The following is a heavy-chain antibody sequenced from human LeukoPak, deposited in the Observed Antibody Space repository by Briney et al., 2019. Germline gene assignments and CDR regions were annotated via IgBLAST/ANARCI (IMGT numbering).Heavy chain of an antibody. CDR1: GYTFTNYA. J-gene: IGHJ6*03. Sequence: ASVKVSCKTSGYTFTNYAIHWVRQAPGQRFEWMGWINAANGHTKYSQEFQGRITITRDTSATTAYMELSNLRSEDMALYYCARGRGPPNTNRDFYYYYYMDVWGTGTTVTVSS. CDR2: INAANGHT. V-gene: IGHV1-3*03. CDR3: ARGRGPPNTNRDFYYYYYMDV. D-gene: IGHD3-10*01.